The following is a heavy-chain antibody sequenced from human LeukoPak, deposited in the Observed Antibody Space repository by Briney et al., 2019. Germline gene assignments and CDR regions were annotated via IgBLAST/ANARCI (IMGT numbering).Heavy chain of an antibody. D-gene: IGHD6-13*01. CDR1: GYTFSTYG. V-gene: IGHV1-18*01. CDR3: ARENTRLAAGDAFDI. CDR2: ISTYNGNT. J-gene: IGHJ3*02. Sequence: GASVKVSCKPSGYTFSTYGISWVRQAPGQGLEWMGWISTYNGNTYYALKLQGRVTMTTDTSTSTAYMELRSLRSDDTAVYYCARENTRLAAGDAFDIWGQGTMVTVSS.